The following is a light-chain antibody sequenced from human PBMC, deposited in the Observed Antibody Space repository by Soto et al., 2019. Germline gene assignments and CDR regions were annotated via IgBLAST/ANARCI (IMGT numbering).Light chain of an antibody. J-gene: IGKJ1*01. CDR1: QSVSSY. Sequence: EIVLTQSPATLSLSPGERATLSCRASQSVSSYLAWYQQKPGQAPRLLIYDASNRANGIPARFSGSGSGTDFTLTISSLEPEDFAVYYCQQRSNWPPKTFGQGTKVEIK. V-gene: IGKV3-11*01. CDR3: QQRSNWPPKT. CDR2: DAS.